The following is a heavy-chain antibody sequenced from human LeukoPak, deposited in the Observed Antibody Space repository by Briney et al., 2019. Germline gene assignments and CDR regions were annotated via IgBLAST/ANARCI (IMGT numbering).Heavy chain of an antibody. V-gene: IGHV1-18*01. CDR2: ISAYNGNT. CDR1: GYTFTSYG. D-gene: IGHD2-2*01. CDR3: ARPCSSTSCYASPWFDP. Sequence: ASVKVSCKASGYTFTSYGISWVRQAPGQGLEWMGWISAYNGNTNYAQKLQGRVTMTTDTSTSTAYMELRRLRSDDKAVYYCARPCSSTSCYASPWFDPWGQGTLVTVSS. J-gene: IGHJ5*02.